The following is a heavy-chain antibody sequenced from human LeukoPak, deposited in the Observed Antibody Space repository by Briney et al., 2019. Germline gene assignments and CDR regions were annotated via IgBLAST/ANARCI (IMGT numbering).Heavy chain of an antibody. D-gene: IGHD4-17*01. Sequence: GGSLRLSCAASGFSFISYGMHWFRQAPGKGLEWVGVISDDGRRKDYADSVKGRFTISRDNSKDTLYLQMNSLRAEDTAVYYCAKRPSDYGDYVSYFDYWGQGTLVTVSS. CDR1: GFSFISYG. V-gene: IGHV3-30*18. CDR3: AKRPSDYGDYVSYFDY. J-gene: IGHJ4*02. CDR2: ISDDGRRK.